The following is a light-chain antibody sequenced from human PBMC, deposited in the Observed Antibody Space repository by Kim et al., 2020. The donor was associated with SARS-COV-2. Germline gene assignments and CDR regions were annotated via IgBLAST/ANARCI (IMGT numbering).Light chain of an antibody. Sequence: VALRQTVTITCQGDSLRSYYATWYQQKPGQAPKVVIYGKDNRPSGVPDRFSGSSSGNTAYLTITGTQAGDEADYYCNSRDSNDYVVFGGGTKVTVL. J-gene: IGLJ2*01. CDR2: GKD. V-gene: IGLV3-19*01. CDR3: NSRDSNDYVV. CDR1: SLRSYY.